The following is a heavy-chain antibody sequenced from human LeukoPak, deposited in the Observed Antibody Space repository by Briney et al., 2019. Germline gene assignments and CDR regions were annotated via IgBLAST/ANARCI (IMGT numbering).Heavy chain of an antibody. CDR3: AREERIAVAGSDY. V-gene: IGHV3-21*01. D-gene: IGHD6-19*01. Sequence: GGSLRLSCAVSGFTFSDDWMIWVRQAPGKGLEWVSSISSSSSYIYYADSVKGRFTISKDNAKNSLYLQMNSLRAEDTAVYYCAREERIAVAGSDYWGQGTLVTVSS. CDR2: ISSSSSYI. J-gene: IGHJ4*02. CDR1: GFTFSDDW.